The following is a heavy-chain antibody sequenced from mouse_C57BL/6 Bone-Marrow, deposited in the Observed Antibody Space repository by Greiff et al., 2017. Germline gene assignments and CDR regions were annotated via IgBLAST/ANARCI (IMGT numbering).Heavy chain of an antibody. Sequence: EVQLQQSGAELVRTGASVKLSCTASGFNIKDDYMHWVKQRPEQGLEWIGWIDPENGDTGYASKFQGKASITADTSSNTAYLRLSNLTAEDTAVYYGTTGLYYYGCNDYWGQGTTLTVSS. CDR1: GFNIKDDY. CDR3: TTGLYYYGCNDY. CDR2: IDPENGDT. D-gene: IGHD1-1*01. V-gene: IGHV14-4*01. J-gene: IGHJ2*01.